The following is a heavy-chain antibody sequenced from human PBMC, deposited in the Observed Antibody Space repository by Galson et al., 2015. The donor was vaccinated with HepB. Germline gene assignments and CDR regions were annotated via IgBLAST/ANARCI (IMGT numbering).Heavy chain of an antibody. CDR1: GFSLSTSGMC. J-gene: IGHJ6*02. CDR3: ARAPRSYGDPAPYGLDV. Sequence: PALVKPTQTLTLTCTVSGFSLSTSGMCVTWIRQPPGKALEWLALIDWDDDQYYSTSLKTRLTISKDTSKNQVVLTMTNVGPADTATYYCARAPRSYGDPAPYGLDVWGQGTTVTVSS. CDR2: IDWDDDQ. V-gene: IGHV2-70*01. D-gene: IGHD4-17*01.